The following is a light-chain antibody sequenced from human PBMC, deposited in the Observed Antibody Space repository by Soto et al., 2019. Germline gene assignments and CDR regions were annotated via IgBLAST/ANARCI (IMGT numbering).Light chain of an antibody. CDR2: GAS. J-gene: IGKJ2*01. CDR1: QSVSSN. Sequence: EIVMTQSPATLSVSPGERATLSCRASQSVSSNLAWYQQKPGQAPRLLIYGASTRATGIPARFSGSGSGTDFTLTIRSLQSEDFAVYDCQQYNNSPPNTFGQGTKLEIK. CDR3: QQYNNSPPNT. V-gene: IGKV3-15*01.